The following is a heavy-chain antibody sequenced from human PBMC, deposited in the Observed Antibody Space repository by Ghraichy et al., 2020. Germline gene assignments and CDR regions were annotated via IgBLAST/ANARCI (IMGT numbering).Heavy chain of an antibody. CDR1: GFTFNNYW. J-gene: IGHJ4*02. D-gene: IGHD7-27*01. Sequence: GGSLRLSCVASGFTFNNYWMHWVRQAPGKGLVWVSRLNSDGSSTNYADSVKGRFTISRDNAKNTLYLQMNSLRAEDTAVYYCARGGVTGLGIEHYWGQGTLVTVSS. CDR3: ARGGVTGLGIEHY. V-gene: IGHV3-74*01. CDR2: LNSDGSST.